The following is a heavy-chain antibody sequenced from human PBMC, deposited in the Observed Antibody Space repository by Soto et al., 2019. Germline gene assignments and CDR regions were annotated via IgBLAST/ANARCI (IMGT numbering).Heavy chain of an antibody. CDR3: ARVLTTDDAFDI. D-gene: IGHD4-17*01. CDR1: GFTFSSYG. V-gene: IGHV3-21*01. J-gene: IGHJ3*02. Sequence: EVQLVESGGGLVKPGASLRLSCEASGFTFSSYGMTWVRQAPGKGLEWVSSITSSGTYISYADSVKGRFTISRDNAKNSLYLQMNSLRAEDTAVYYCARVLTTDDAFDIWGQGTVVTVSS. CDR2: ITSSGTYI.